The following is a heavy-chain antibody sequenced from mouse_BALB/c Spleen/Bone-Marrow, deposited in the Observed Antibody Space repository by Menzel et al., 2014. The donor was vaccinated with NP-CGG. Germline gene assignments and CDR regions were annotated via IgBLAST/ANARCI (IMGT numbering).Heavy chain of an antibody. Sequence: LQESGAELARPGASVKMSCKASGSTFTTYTIHWVNQRPGQGLEWIGYINPSSGYANYNQNFKDKATLTADKSSSTAYMQLSSLTSEDSAVYYCTRITTVVRYFDVWGTGTTVTVSS. D-gene: IGHD1-1*01. CDR1: GSTFTTYT. CDR3: TRITTVVRYFDV. J-gene: IGHJ1*03. V-gene: IGHV1-4*01. CDR2: INPSSGYA.